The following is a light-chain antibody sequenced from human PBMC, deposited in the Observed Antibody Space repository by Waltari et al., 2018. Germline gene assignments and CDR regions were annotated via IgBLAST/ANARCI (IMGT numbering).Light chain of an antibody. V-gene: IGLV2-8*01. CDR3: SSYADSNVL. J-gene: IGLJ2*01. CDR1: NGDIGAYNS. Sequence: QSALTQPPSASGSPGQSVTISCTGANGDIGAYNSVSWYQQHPGRAPKLMIYEVTRRPSGVPVRFSGSRSGNMASLTVSGLQAEDEADYFCSSYADSNVLFGGGTRLTVL. CDR2: EVT.